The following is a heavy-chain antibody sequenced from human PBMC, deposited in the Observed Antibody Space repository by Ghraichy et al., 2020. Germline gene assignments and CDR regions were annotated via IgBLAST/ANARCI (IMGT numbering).Heavy chain of an antibody. D-gene: IGHD1-26*01. V-gene: IGHV3-48*01. CDR1: GFTFSSYS. Sequence: GGSLRLSCAASGFTFSSYSMNWVRQAPGKGLEWVSYISSSSSTIYYADSVKGRFTISRDNAKNSLYLQMNSLRAEDTAVYYCAILEGYSGSPRGPYYYYGMDVWGQGTTVTVSS. CDR3: AILEGYSGSPRGPYYYYGMDV. CDR2: ISSSSSTI. J-gene: IGHJ6*02.